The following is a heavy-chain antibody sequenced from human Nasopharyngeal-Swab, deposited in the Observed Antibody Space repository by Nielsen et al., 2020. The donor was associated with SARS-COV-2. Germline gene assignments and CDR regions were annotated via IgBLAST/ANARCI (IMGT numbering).Heavy chain of an antibody. D-gene: IGHD2-8*01. CDR1: GGSISSYY. Sequence: SETLSLTCTVSGGSISSYYWSWIRQPPGKGLEWIGYIYYSGSTNYNPSLKSRVTISVDTSKNQFSLKLGSVTAADTAVYYCARGCRYCTPKMYFDLWGRGTLVTVSS. J-gene: IGHJ2*01. V-gene: IGHV4-59*01. CDR2: IYYSGST. CDR3: ARGCRYCTPKMYFDL.